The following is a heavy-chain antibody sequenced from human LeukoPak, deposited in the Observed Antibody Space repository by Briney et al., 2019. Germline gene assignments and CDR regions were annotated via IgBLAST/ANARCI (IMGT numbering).Heavy chain of an antibody. CDR3: ARSRSYCSGGSCYPIRYYFDY. V-gene: IGHV3-20*04. CDR2: INWNGGST. J-gene: IGHJ4*02. Sequence: GGSLRLSCAASGFTFDDYGMSWVRQAPGKGLEWVSGINWNGGSTGYADSVKGRFTISRDNAKNSLYLQMNSLRAEDTALYYCARSRSYCSGGSCYPIRYYFDYWGQGTLVTVSS. CDR1: GFTFDDYG. D-gene: IGHD2-15*01.